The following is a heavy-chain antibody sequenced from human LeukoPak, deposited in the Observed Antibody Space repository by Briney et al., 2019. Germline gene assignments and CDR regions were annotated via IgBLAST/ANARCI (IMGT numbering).Heavy chain of an antibody. J-gene: IGHJ4*02. CDR1: GFTFSSYA. D-gene: IGHD3-22*01. Sequence: GGSLRLSCAASGFTFSSYAMSWVRQAPGKGLEWVSAISGSGGSTYYADSVKGRFTISRDNAKNSLYLQMNSLRAEDTAVYYCAREMGNLYYYDSSGYPSPFDYWGQGTLVTVSS. V-gene: IGHV3-23*01. CDR3: AREMGNLYYYDSSGYPSPFDY. CDR2: ISGSGGST.